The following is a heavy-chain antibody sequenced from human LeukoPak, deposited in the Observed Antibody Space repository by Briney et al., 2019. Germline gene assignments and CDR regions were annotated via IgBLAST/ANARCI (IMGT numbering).Heavy chain of an antibody. CDR3: ARDYYGSGGIDY. Sequence: PGGSLRLSCAASGFTVSSNYMSWVRQAPGKGLEWVSVIYSGGSTYYADSVKGRFTISRDNSKSALYLQMNSLRAEDTAVYYCARDYYGSGGIDYWGQGTLVTVSS. V-gene: IGHV3-53*01. D-gene: IGHD3-10*01. J-gene: IGHJ4*02. CDR1: GFTVSSNY. CDR2: IYSGGST.